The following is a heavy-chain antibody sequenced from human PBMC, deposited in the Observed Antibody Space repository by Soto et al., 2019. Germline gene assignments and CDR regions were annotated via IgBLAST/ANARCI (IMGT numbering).Heavy chain of an antibody. V-gene: IGHV4-34*01. CDR1: GGCFSVYY. CDR3: AGTVPAATYYYYGMDV. J-gene: IGHJ6*02. CDR2: INHSGST. Sequence: SVTLSLPCAVYGGCFSVYYWSWIRQPPGKGLNWIAEINHSGSTNYNPSLKSRVTISVDTSKNQFSLKLSSVTAADTAVYYCAGTVPAATYYYYGMDVWGQRTTVTVS. D-gene: IGHD2-2*01.